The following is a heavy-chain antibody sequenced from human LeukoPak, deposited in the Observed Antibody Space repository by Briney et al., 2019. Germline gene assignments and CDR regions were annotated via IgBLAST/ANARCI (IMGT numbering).Heavy chain of an antibody. J-gene: IGHJ4*02. D-gene: IGHD6-19*01. Sequence: GGSLRLFCAASGFTFITHAMSWVRQAPGRGLEWVSASGGTIGNTFYANSVKGRFTISRDNSKNTLYLQMSSLRAEDTALYYCAKQRAGSAWFTLDYWGPGTLVTVSS. CDR1: GFTFITHA. CDR2: SGGTIGNT. V-gene: IGHV3-23*01. CDR3: AKQRAGSAWFTLDY.